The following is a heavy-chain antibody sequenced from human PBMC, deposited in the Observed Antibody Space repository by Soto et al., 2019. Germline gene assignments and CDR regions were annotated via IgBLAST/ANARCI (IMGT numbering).Heavy chain of an antibody. D-gene: IGHD2-8*02. J-gene: IGHJ3*02. V-gene: IGHV3-23*01. CDR2: ISGSGGST. Sequence: EVQLLESGGGLVQPGGSLRLSCAASGFTFSSYAMSWVRQAPGKGLEWVSGISGSGGSTYYADSVKGRFTISRDNSKNTVYLQMNSLTAGDTALYYCAKATATGGGAFDICGQGTMVTVSS. CDR3: AKATATGGGAFDI. CDR1: GFTFSSYA.